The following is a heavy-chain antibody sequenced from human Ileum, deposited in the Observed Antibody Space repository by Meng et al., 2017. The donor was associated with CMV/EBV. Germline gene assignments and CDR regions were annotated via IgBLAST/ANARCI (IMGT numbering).Heavy chain of an antibody. CDR1: GFTFSSDV. V-gene: IGHV3-74*03. J-gene: IGHJ4*02. D-gene: IGHD1-1*01. Sequence: GESLKISCAASGFTFSSDVMHWVRQAPGKGLVWVARISHDGTVTTYVDSVKGRFTISRDNARNTLYLQMNSLRAEDTAVYYCARDRNWIFDYWGRG. CDR2: ISHDGTVT. CDR3: ARDRNWIFDY.